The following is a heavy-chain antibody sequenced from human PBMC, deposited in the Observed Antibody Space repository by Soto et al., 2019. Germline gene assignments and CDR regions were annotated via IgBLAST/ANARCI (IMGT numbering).Heavy chain of an antibody. J-gene: IGHJ4*02. V-gene: IGHV1-18*01. D-gene: IGHD5-12*01. CDR3: ARYIDYDIDY. Sequence: QVQLVQSEAEVQKPGASVKVSCKTSGYIFKNYGISWVRQAPGQGLEWLGWIYPKEDRANIAQNCQGRVTLTTDTPTSTAYIELRSLIFDDSAVYFCARYIDYDIDYWGQGTLLTVSS. CDR1: GYIFKNYG. CDR2: IYPKEDRA.